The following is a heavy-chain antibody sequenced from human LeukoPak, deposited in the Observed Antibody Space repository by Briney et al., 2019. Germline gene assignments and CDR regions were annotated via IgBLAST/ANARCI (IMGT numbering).Heavy chain of an antibody. Sequence: ASVKVSCKASGYTFTGYYMHWVRQAPGQGLEWMGWINPNSGGTNYAQKFQGRVTMTRDTSISTAYMELSRLRSEDTAVYYCARGFRDVYNSLDYWGQGTLVTVSS. CDR2: INPNSGGT. CDR1: GYTFTGYY. V-gene: IGHV1-2*02. J-gene: IGHJ4*02. CDR3: ARGFRDVYNSLDY. D-gene: IGHD5-24*01.